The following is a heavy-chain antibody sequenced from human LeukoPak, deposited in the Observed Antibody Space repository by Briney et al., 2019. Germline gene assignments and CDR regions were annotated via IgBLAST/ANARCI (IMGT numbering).Heavy chain of an antibody. CDR3: ARVSGIAPFNWFDP. J-gene: IGHJ5*02. CDR2: IYTSGST. V-gene: IGHV4-4*07. CDR1: GGSISSYY. D-gene: IGHD6-13*01. Sequence: PSETLSLTCTVSGGSISSYYWSWIRQPAGKGLEWIGRIYTSGSTNYNPSLKSRVTMSVDTSKNQFSLKLSSVTAADTAVYYCARVSGIAPFNWFDPWGQGTLVTVSS.